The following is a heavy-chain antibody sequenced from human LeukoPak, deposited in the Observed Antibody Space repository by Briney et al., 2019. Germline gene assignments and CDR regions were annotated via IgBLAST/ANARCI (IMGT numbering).Heavy chain of an antibody. V-gene: IGHV3-23*01. J-gene: IGHJ4*02. CDR3: ANGALYYDILTGYYPLDY. Sequence: GGSLRLSCAASGFTFDDYGMSWVRRAPGKGLEWVSAISGSGGSTYYADSVKGRFTISRDNSKNTLYLQMNSLRAEDTAVYYCANGALYYDILTGYYPLDYWGQGTLVTVSS. CDR2: ISGSGGST. D-gene: IGHD3-9*01. CDR1: GFTFDDYG.